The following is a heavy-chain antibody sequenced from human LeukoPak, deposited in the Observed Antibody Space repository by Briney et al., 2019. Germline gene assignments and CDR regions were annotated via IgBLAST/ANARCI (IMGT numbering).Heavy chain of an antibody. D-gene: IGHD3-22*01. CDR2: IWYDGSNK. Sequence: GGSLRLSCAVSGFTFSSYGMHWVRQAPGKGLGWVGVIWYDGSNKYYADSVKGRFTISRDNPKNTLYLQMNSLRAEDTAVYYCARDGRISYYDSSGPFDYWGQGTLVTVSS. V-gene: IGHV3-33*01. J-gene: IGHJ4*02. CDR1: GFTFSSYG. CDR3: ARDGRISYYDSSGPFDY.